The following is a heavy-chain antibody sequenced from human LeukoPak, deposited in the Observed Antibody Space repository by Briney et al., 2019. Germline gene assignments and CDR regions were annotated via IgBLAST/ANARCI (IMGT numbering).Heavy chain of an antibody. V-gene: IGHV4-59*01. D-gene: IGHD3-9*01. Sequence: SETLSLTCTVSGGSISSYYWSWIRQPPGKGLEWIGYIYYSGSTNCNPSLKSRVTISADTSKNQFSLKLSSVTAADTAVYYCARGILTGLDYFDFWGQGTLVTVSS. CDR3: ARGILTGLDYFDF. CDR2: IYYSGST. J-gene: IGHJ4*02. CDR1: GGSISSYY.